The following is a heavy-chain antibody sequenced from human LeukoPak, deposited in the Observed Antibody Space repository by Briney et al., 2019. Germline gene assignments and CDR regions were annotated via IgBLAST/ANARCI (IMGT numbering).Heavy chain of an antibody. Sequence: SETLSLTCAVYGGSFSGYYWSWIRQPPGKGLEWIGQVNHRGSTNYNPSLKSRVTISVDTSKNQFSLKLSSVTAADTAVYYCAMTYYYDSSLHYFDYWGQGTLVTVSS. CDR1: GGSFSGYY. V-gene: IGHV4-34*01. D-gene: IGHD3-22*01. CDR2: VNHRGST. CDR3: AMTYYYDSSLHYFDY. J-gene: IGHJ4*02.